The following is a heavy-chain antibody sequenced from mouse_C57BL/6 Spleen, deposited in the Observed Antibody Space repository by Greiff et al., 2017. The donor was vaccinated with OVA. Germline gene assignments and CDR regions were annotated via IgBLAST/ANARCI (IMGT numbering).Heavy chain of an antibody. CDR2: IDPEDGDT. D-gene: IGHD2-3*01. CDR3: TIIYDGYYGAMDY. CDR1: GFNIKDYY. Sequence: VQLQQSGAELVRPGASVKLSCTASGFNIKDYYMHWVKQRPEQGLGWIGRIDPEDGDTDYAPKFQGKATMTADTSSNTAYLQLSSLTSEDTAVYYCTIIYDGYYGAMDYWGQGTSVTVSS. V-gene: IGHV14-1*01. J-gene: IGHJ4*01.